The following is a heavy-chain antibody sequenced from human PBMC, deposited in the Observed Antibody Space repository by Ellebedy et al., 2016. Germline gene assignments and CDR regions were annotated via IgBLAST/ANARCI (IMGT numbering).Heavy chain of an antibody. D-gene: IGHD3-3*01. V-gene: IGHV3-7*01. J-gene: IGHJ4*02. CDR3: ARAEFQEWLLYGDY. CDR1: GFTFSYYW. CDR2: IKQDGIEK. Sequence: GESLKISXAASGFTFSYYWMNWVRQAPGKGLEWVANIKQDGIEKNYVDSVKGRFTISRDNAKNSLYLQMNSLRPEDTAVYYCARAEFQEWLLYGDYWGQGILVTVSS.